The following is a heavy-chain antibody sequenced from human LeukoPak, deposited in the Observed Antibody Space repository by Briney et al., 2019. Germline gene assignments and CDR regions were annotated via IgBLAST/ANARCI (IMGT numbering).Heavy chain of an antibody. Sequence: GGSLRLSCAASGFTFSSYSMNWVRQAPGERLEWVSSISSSSSYIYYADSVKGRFTISRDDAKNSLFLQMNSLRAEDTAVYYCARVGLDYYDIWGQGTMVTVSS. CDR2: ISSSSSYI. J-gene: IGHJ3*02. CDR3: ARVGLDYYDI. CDR1: GFTFSSYS. V-gene: IGHV3-21*01. D-gene: IGHD3-10*01.